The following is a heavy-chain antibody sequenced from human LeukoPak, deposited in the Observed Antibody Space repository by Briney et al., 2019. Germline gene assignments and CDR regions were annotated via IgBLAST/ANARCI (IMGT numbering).Heavy chain of an antibody. CDR3: ARDPTSGSSWAHFDY. CDR2: IYTSGST. D-gene: IGHD6-13*01. CDR1: GGSISSYY. Sequence: SETLSLTCTVSGGSISSYYWSWIRQPAGKGLEWIGRIYTSGSTNYHPSLKSRVTMSVDTSKNQFSLKLSSVTAADTAVYYCARDPTSGSSWAHFDYWGQGTLVTVSS. J-gene: IGHJ4*02. V-gene: IGHV4-4*07.